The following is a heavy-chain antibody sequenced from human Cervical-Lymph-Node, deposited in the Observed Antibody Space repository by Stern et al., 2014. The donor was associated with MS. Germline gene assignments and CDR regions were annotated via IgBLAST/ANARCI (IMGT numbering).Heavy chain of an antibody. CDR3: ARGSGTAYDLRGDY. Sequence: QVQLVQSGAEARAPGASMKVSCKASGYIFTDYYLHWVRQAPGQGLEWLGWINPNSGGTNYAQNFQGRVTMTRDTSISTAYMELRWLGSADTAVYYCARGSGTAYDLRGDYWDQGTLVTVSS. CDR1: GYIFTDYY. J-gene: IGHJ4*01. D-gene: IGHD3-3*01. CDR2: INPNSGGT. V-gene: IGHV1-2*02.